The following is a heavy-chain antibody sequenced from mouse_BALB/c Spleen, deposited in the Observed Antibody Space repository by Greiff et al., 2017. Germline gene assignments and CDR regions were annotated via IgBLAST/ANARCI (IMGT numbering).Heavy chain of an antibody. Sequence: QVQLQQSGAELVRPGSSVKISCKASGYAFSSYWMNWVKQRPGQGLEWIGQIYPGDGDTNYNGKFKGKATLTADKSSSTAYMQLSSLTSEDSAVYFCARQLGLREGFAYWGQGTLVTVSA. V-gene: IGHV1-80*01. J-gene: IGHJ3*01. D-gene: IGHD3-1*01. CDR3: ARQLGLREGFAY. CDR2: IYPGDGDT. CDR1: GYAFSSYW.